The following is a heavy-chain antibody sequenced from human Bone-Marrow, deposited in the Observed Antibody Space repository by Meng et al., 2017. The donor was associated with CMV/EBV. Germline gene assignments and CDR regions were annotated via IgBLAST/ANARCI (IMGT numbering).Heavy chain of an antibody. CDR3: ARDGSGSSLAADAFDI. CDR1: GGSFSGYY. CDR2: IDHSGST. J-gene: IGHJ3*02. Sequence: GSLRLSCAVYGGSFSGYYWTWIRQPPRKGLEWIGEIDHSGSTNYNPSLKSRVTISVDTSKNQFSLKLSSVTAADTAVYYCARDGSGSSLAADAFDIWGQGTMVTVSS. D-gene: IGHD1-26*01. V-gene: IGHV4-34*01.